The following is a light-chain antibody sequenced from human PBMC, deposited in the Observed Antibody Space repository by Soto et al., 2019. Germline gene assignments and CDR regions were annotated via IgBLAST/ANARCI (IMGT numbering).Light chain of an antibody. J-gene: IGKJ4*01. CDR2: DAS. Sequence: EIVLTQSPATLSLSPGERATLSCRASQSVSSYLAWYQQKPSQAPRLLIYDASNRATGIPVRFSGSGSATDFTLTISSLEAEDFAVYYCQQRSNWPLTFGGGTKVEIK. CDR1: QSVSSY. V-gene: IGKV3-11*01. CDR3: QQRSNWPLT.